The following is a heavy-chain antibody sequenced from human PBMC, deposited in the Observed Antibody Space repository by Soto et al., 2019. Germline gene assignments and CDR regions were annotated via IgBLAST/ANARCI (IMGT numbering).Heavy chain of an antibody. D-gene: IGHD6-6*01. CDR2: IIPIFGTA. CDR1: GGTFSSYA. Sequence: QVQLVQSGAEMKKPGSSVKVSCKASGGTFSSYAISWVRQAPGQGLEWMGGIIPIFGTANYAQKFQGRVTITADESTSTAYMELSSLRSEDTAVYYCASFEYSSSSAYYYGMDVWGQGTTVTVSS. J-gene: IGHJ6*02. CDR3: ASFEYSSSSAYYYGMDV. V-gene: IGHV1-69*12.